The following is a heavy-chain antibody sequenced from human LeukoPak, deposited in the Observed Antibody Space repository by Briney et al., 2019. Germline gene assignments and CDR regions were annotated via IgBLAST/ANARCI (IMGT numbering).Heavy chain of an antibody. D-gene: IGHD5-12*01. Sequence: GESLKISCKGSGYSFTSYWIGWVRQMPGEGLEWMGNIYPGDSDTRYSPSFQGQVTISADKSISTAYLQWSSLKASDTAMYYCARGHLYDYSTTSYYFDYWGQGTLVTVSS. CDR1: GYSFTSYW. J-gene: IGHJ4*02. CDR3: ARGHLYDYSTTSYYFDY. CDR2: IYPGDSDT. V-gene: IGHV5-51*01.